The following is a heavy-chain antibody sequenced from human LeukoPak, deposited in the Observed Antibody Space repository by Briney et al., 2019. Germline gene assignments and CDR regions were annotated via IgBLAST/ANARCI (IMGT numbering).Heavy chain of an antibody. CDR2: ISAYNGNT. CDR3: ARDLSRITGTNWFDP. CDR1: GYTFTSYG. D-gene: IGHD1-20*01. Sequence: ASVKVSCKASGYTFTSYGISWVRQAPGQGLEWMGWISAYNGNTNYAQKLQGRVTMTTDTSTSTAYMELRSLRSDDTAVYYCARDLSRITGTNWFDPWGQETLVTVSS. J-gene: IGHJ5*02. V-gene: IGHV1-18*01.